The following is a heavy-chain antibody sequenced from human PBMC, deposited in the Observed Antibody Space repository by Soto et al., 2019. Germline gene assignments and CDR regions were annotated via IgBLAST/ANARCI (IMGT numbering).Heavy chain of an antibody. V-gene: IGHV4-31*03. CDR3: ARSYCSGGSCPFDP. CDR1: GGSISSGGHY. CDR2: IHYSGST. D-gene: IGHD2-15*01. Sequence: SETLSLTCTVSGGSISSGGHYWSWIRQHPGKGLEWIGYIHYSGSTYYNPSLKSRVTISVDTSKNQFSLKLSSVTAADTAVYYCARSYCSGGSCPFDPWGQGTLVTVP. J-gene: IGHJ5*02.